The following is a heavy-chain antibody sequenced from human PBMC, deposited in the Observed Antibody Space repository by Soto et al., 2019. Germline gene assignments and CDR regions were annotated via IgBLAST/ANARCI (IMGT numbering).Heavy chain of an antibody. Sequence: VQLLESGGGLVQPGGSLRLSCATSGFTFNNKAMNWVRQAPGKGLEWAAVISGVDNGAYYAESVKGRFTISRDNSKNTVTLQMNNLRAEDTAVYYCAKGRAGHTSGADYWGQGTLVTVSS. CDR1: GFTFNNKA. J-gene: IGHJ4*02. CDR2: ISGVDNGA. V-gene: IGHV3-23*01. CDR3: AKGRAGHTSGADY. D-gene: IGHD6-19*01.